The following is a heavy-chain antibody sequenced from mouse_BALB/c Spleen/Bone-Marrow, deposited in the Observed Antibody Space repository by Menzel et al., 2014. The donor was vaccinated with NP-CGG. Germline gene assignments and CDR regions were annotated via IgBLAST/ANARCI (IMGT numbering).Heavy chain of an antibody. J-gene: IGHJ3*01. Sequence: EVKLMESGPELVKPGASVKIPCKASGYTFTDYNMDWVKQSHGKSLEWIGDINPNNGGTIYNQKFKGKATLTVDKSSSTAYMELRSLTSEDTAVYYCARDYLFAYWGQGTLVTVSA. CDR3: ARDYLFAY. V-gene: IGHV1-18*01. CDR1: GYTFTDYN. D-gene: IGHD2-4*01. CDR2: INPNNGGT.